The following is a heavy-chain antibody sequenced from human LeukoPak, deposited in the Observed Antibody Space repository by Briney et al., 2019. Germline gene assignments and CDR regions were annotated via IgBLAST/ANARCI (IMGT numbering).Heavy chain of an antibody. D-gene: IGHD5-18*01. Sequence: PGGSLRLSCAASGFTFSSYSMNWVRQAPGKGLEWVSSISSSSTYMYYADSVKGRFTIPRDNAKNSLYLQMNSLRAEDTAVYYCARERGYSYGYSDYWGQGTLVTVSS. CDR3: ARERGYSYGYSDY. J-gene: IGHJ4*02. CDR1: GFTFSSYS. V-gene: IGHV3-21*01. CDR2: ISSSSTYM.